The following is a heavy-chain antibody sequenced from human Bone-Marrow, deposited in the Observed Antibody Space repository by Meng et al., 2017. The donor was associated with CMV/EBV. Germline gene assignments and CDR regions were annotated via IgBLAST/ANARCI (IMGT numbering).Heavy chain of an antibody. V-gene: IGHV4-59*01. J-gene: IGHJ6*02. Sequence: SGGSTSSYYWSWIRQPPGKGLEWIGYIYYSGSTNYNPSLKSRVTISVDTSKNQFSLKLSSVTAADTAVYYCARDHIAALWGYGMDVWGQGTTVTVSS. CDR2: IYYSGST. CDR1: GGSTSSYY. CDR3: ARDHIAALWGYGMDV. D-gene: IGHD6-6*01.